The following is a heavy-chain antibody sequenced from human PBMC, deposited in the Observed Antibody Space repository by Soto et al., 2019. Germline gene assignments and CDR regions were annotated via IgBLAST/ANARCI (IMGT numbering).Heavy chain of an antibody. CDR3: ARGHGCAYYYGAGSQRQYYFDY. J-gene: IGHJ4*02. CDR1: GGSFSGYY. D-gene: IGHD3-10*01. CDR2: INHSGST. Sequence: QVQLQQWGAGLLKPSETLSLTCAVYGGSFSGYYWSWIRQPPGKGLEWIGEINHSGSTNYNPSLKGRVTISVATSKNQFSLKLSSVTAADTAVYYCARGHGCAYYYGAGSQRQYYFDYWGQGTLVTVSS. V-gene: IGHV4-34*01.